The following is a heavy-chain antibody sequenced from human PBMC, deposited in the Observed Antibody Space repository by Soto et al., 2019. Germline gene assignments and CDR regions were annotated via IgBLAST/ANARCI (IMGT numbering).Heavy chain of an antibody. J-gene: IGHJ4*02. CDR3: AMSSGYYLIDDY. V-gene: IGHV1-3*05. Sequence: QVQLVQSGAEEKKPGASVKVSCKASGYTFTSYAMHWVRQAPGQRLEWMGWINAGNGNTKYSQKFQGRVTITRDTAASTVYMELSSLRSEDTAVYYCAMSSGYYLIDDYWGQGTLVTVSS. CDR1: GYTFTSYA. CDR2: INAGNGNT. D-gene: IGHD3-22*01.